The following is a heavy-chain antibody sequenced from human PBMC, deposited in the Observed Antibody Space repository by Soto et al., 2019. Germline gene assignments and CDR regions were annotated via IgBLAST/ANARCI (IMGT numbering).Heavy chain of an antibody. CDR3: ARRRKSSSDVYYYYYGMDV. D-gene: IGHD6-6*01. Sequence: TSETLSLTCTVSGGSISSSSYYWGWIRQPPGKGLEWIGSIYYSGSTYYNPSLKSRVTISVDTSKNQFSLKLSSVTAADTAVYYCARRRKSSSDVYYYYYGMDVWGQGTTVTVSS. CDR1: GGSISSSSYY. V-gene: IGHV4-39*01. CDR2: IYYSGST. J-gene: IGHJ6*02.